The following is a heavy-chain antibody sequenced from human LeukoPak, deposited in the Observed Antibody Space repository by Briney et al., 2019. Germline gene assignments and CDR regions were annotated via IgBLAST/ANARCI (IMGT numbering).Heavy chain of an antibody. V-gene: IGHV3-30*02. J-gene: IGHJ4*02. CDR3: ARSISVTTRSDFDY. CDR1: GFSFSNFG. Sequence: GGSLRLSCGATGFSFSNFGMHWVRQAPGKGLEWVAYIRYDGSAQYYVDSVKGRFTISRGNSKRTLYLQMNSLRAEDTAVYYCARSISVTTRSDFDYWGQGTLVTVSS. CDR2: IRYDGSAQ. D-gene: IGHD4-17*01.